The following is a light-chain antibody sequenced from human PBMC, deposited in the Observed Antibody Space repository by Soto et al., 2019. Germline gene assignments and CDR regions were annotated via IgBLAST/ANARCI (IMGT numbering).Light chain of an antibody. J-gene: IGKJ2*01. CDR1: QSVSSSY. Sequence: EIVLTQSPASLSLSPGERATLSCGASQSVSSSYLAWYQQKPGLAPRLLIYDASSRATGIPERFSGSGSGTDFTLTISRLEPEDFAVHYCQQYGNSPYTFGQGTKLEIK. CDR2: DAS. CDR3: QQYGNSPYT. V-gene: IGKV3D-20*01.